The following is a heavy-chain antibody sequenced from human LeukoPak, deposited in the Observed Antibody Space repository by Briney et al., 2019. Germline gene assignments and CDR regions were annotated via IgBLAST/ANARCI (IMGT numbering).Heavy chain of an antibody. CDR2: IYHSGST. CDR3: ARRPSGYCSGGSCSTAGWFDP. J-gene: IGHJ5*02. Sequence: PSGTLSLTCAVSGGSISNSNWWSWVRQPPGKGLEWIGEIYHSGSTNYNPSLKSRVTISVDKSKNQFSLKLSSVTAADTAVYYCARRPSGYCSGGSCSTAGWFDPWGQGTLVTVSS. D-gene: IGHD2-15*01. CDR1: GGSISNSNW. V-gene: IGHV4-4*02.